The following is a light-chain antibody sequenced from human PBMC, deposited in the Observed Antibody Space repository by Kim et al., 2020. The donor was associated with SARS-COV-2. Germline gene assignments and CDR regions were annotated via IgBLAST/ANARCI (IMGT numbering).Light chain of an antibody. J-gene: IGLJ3*02. Sequence: QAGLTQPPSVSWGLGQTATLTCTGNSYNVGNRGAAWLQQHQGHPPKLLSYRNGDRPSGISERLSASRSGNTASLTITGLQPEDEADYYCSTWDSSLSAVVFGGGTQLTVL. CDR1: SYNVGNRG. V-gene: IGLV10-54*01. CDR3: STWDSSLSAVV. CDR2: RNG.